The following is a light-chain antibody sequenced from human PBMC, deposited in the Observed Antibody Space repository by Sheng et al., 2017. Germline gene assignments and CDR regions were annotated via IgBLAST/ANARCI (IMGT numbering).Light chain of an antibody. CDR2: DAS. CDR1: QSISTY. V-gene: IGKV3-11*01. Sequence: EIVLTQSPATLSLSPGERATLSCRASQSISTYLAWYQHKPGQAPRLLIYDASNRATGIPDRFSGSGSGTDFTLAISSLEPEDFAVYYCQQRSIWPPYTFGQGTKLEI. J-gene: IGKJ2*01. CDR3: QQRSIWPPYT.